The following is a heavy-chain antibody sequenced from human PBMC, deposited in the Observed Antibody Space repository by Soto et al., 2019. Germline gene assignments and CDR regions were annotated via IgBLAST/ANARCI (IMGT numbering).Heavy chain of an antibody. CDR1: GLTFIKYA. CDR2: ITTSGGKP. V-gene: IGHV3-23*01. J-gene: IGHJ3*02. Sequence: EVQLLESGGGLVQPGGSLGLSWAASGLTFIKYAMSWVRQAPGRGLEWVSGITTSGGKPSYADSVKGRFTISRDNSKNTVSLQMNSLRPEDTAVYYCAKPAYTSPFDIWGQGTLVTVSS. CDR3: AKPAYTSPFDI. D-gene: IGHD4-4*01.